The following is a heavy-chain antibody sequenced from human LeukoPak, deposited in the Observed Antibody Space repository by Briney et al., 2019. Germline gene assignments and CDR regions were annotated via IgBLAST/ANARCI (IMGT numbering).Heavy chain of an antibody. CDR1: GYTFTGYY. Sequence: GASVKVSCKASGYTFTGYYMHWVRQAPGQGLVWMGWINPNSGGTNYAQKFQGWVTMTRDTSISTAYMELSRLRSDDTAVYYCARGPDTAMVTRAFYYYYYGMDVWGQGTTVTVSS. CDR2: INPNSGGT. CDR3: ARGPDTAMVTRAFYYYYYGMDV. D-gene: IGHD5-18*01. J-gene: IGHJ6*02. V-gene: IGHV1-2*04.